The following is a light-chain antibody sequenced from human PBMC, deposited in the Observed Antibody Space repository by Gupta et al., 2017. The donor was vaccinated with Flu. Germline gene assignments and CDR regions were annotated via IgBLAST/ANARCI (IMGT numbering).Light chain of an antibody. Sequence: VLPHSPCTLSLSPGERATLSCTARQSVSGSYLVGYQQKPGQAPRLLIYGASSRATGIADRYSGSGSGTEFTLTISRREQEDYAVYYCQHSGSSPPDTFGEGTRVEIK. J-gene: IGKJ5*01. CDR1: QSVSGSY. CDR2: GAS. CDR3: QHSGSSPPDT. V-gene: IGKV3-20*01.